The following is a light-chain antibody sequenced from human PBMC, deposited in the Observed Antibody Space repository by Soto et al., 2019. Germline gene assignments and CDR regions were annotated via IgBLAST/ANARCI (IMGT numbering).Light chain of an antibody. J-gene: IGLJ2*01. CDR1: SSDVGGYNY. CDR3: SSYTSTSTVV. V-gene: IGLV2-14*01. CDR2: EVS. Sequence: QSVLTQPASVSGSPGQSITISCTGTSSDVGGYNYVSWYQQHPGKAPKLMIFEVSNRPSGVSNRFSGSKSGNTASLTISVLQPEDEADYYCSSYTSTSTVVIGGGTKVTVL.